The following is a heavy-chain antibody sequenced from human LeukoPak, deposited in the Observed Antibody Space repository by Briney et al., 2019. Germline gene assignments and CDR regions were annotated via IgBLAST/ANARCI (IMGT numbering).Heavy chain of an antibody. J-gene: IGHJ4*02. CDR3: ARSSWELRGFGY. D-gene: IGHD1-26*01. V-gene: IGHV3-66*02. Sequence: SGSLRLSYAASGVTVGTNYMSWVRQAPGQGLMWVSVIYSGGSTYYADSVKGRFTISRDNSKNTLYLQMNSLRAEDTAVYYCARSSWELRGFGYWGQGTLVTVSS. CDR2: IYSGGST. CDR1: GVTVGTNY.